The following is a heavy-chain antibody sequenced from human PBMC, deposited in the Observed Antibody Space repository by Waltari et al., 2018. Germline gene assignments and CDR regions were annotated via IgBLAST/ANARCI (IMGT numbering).Heavy chain of an antibody. J-gene: IGHJ4*02. V-gene: IGHV3-73*01. Sequence: EVQLVESGGGFVQPGGSLKLSYAASEFTFSGSAMHWVRQASGKGREWFGRMRSNANSYATAYAASVKGRYTISRDDSRKTAYLQMNSLKTEDTAVNYCTRGPGSGPVDLDNWCQGTMVTVSS. D-gene: IGHD6-25*01. CDR1: EFTFSGSA. CDR3: TRGPGSGPVDLDN. CDR2: MRSNANSYAT.